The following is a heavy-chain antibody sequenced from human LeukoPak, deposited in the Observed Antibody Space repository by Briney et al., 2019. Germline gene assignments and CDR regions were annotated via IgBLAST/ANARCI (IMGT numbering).Heavy chain of an antibody. CDR2: IIYSGNT. CDR1: GASISSNY. V-gene: IGHV4-59*08. CDR3: ARHSLGATWENHFDY. D-gene: IGHD1-26*01. Sequence: SETLSLTCTVSGASISSNYWSWIRQPPGKGLEWTGYIIYSGNTNYKPSLKSRVTISLDTSKNQLSLKLSSVTAADTAVYYCARHSLGATWENHFDYWGQGTLVTVSS. J-gene: IGHJ4*02.